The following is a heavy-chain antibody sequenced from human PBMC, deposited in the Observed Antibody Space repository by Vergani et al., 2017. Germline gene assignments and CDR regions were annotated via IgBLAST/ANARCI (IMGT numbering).Heavy chain of an antibody. CDR1: GYTFINYY. CDR2: INPSGGHT. Sequence: QVQVVQSGAEVKKSGASVKVSCKTSGYTFINYYMHWVRQVPGKGLEWMGIINPSGGHTNYPQKFQGRVNMTKDTSTSTVYMELSSLRSEDTAIYYCARGDYGILTGYRYWGQGTRVTVSA. D-gene: IGHD3-9*01. V-gene: IGHV1-46*03. J-gene: IGHJ4*02. CDR3: ARGDYGILTGYRY.